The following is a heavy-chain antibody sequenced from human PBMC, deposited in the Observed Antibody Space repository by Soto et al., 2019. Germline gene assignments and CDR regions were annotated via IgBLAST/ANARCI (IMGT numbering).Heavy chain of an antibody. Sequence: GGSLRLSCAASGFTFSSHSMNWVRQAPGKGLEWVSYIYSGGSTYYADSAKGRFTISRDNYKNVLYLQLNSLRAEDTAVYYCARDGGNSGGGGTHWYYYMPVWGKGTTVTVSS. CDR3: ARDGGNSGGGGTHWYYYMPV. J-gene: IGHJ6*03. V-gene: IGHV3-66*01. CDR2: IYSGGST. D-gene: IGHD2-15*01. CDR1: GFTFSSHS.